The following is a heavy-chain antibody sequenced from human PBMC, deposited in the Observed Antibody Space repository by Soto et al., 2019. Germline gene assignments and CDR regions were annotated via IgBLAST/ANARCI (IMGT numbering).Heavy chain of an antibody. Sequence: KPSETLSLTCAVYGGSFSGYYWSWIRQPPGKGLEWIGEINHSGSTNYNPSLKSRVTISVDTSKNQFSLKLSSVTAADTAVYYCARIRGEWYLSNWFDPWGQGTLVTVSS. D-gene: IGHD3-10*01. V-gene: IGHV4-34*01. CDR2: INHSGST. CDR1: GGSFSGYY. J-gene: IGHJ5*02. CDR3: ARIRGEWYLSNWFDP.